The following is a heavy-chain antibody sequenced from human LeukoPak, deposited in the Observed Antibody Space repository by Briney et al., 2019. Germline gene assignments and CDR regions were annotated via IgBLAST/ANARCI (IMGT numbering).Heavy chain of an antibody. CDR1: GFTFSSYG. Sequence: GRSLRLSCAASGFTFSSYGMHWVRPAPGKGRWWVAVLWYDGSNEYYADSVKGRFSISRDNSKNTLYLQKNSLRAEDTAVYYCARDRGSYWDGGNDYWGQGTLVTVSS. CDR3: ARDRGSYWDGGNDY. V-gene: IGHV3-33*01. CDR2: LWYDGSNE. D-gene: IGHD1-26*01. J-gene: IGHJ4*02.